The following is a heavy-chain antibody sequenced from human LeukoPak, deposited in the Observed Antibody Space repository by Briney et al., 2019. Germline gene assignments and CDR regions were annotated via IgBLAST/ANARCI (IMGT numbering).Heavy chain of an antibody. J-gene: IGHJ4*02. Sequence: GGSLRLSCAASGFTFSSYAMHWVRQAPGKGLQWVAAISYDEDNKYYAESVRGRLTISRDNSNNTLNLQMNSLTSDDTAVYYCASASGGAATGFYFDLWGQGTLVTVSS. V-gene: IGHV3-30-3*01. CDR3: ASASGGAATGFYFDL. CDR1: GFTFSSYA. D-gene: IGHD6-13*01. CDR2: ISYDEDNK.